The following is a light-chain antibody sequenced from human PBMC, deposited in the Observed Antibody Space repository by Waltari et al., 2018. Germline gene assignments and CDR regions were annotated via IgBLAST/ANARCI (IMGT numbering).Light chain of an antibody. CDR2: GAS. Sequence: EIVLTQSPGTLSLSPGERATLPCRASQNINTNFLTWYQQKPGQAPRPLIYGASSRATDIPDRFSGSGSGTDFTLTISRLEPEDIAVYYCQQYSRPSYTFGQGTKLEIK. CDR3: QQYSRPSYT. J-gene: IGKJ2*01. V-gene: IGKV3-20*01. CDR1: QNINTNF.